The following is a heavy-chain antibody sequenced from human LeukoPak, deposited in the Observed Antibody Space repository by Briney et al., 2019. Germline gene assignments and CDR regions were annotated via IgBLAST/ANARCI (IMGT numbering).Heavy chain of an antibody. J-gene: IGHJ5*02. CDR2: ISAYNGNT. D-gene: IGHD3-16*02. CDR1: GYTFTSYG. Sequence: GASVKVSCKASGYTFTSYGISWVRQAPGQGLEWMGWISAYNGNTNYAQKLQGRVTMTTDTSTSTAYMELRSLRSDDTAVYYCARVMITFGGVIVKRGLEENWFDPWGQGTLVTVSS. CDR3: ARVMITFGGVIVKRGLEENWFDP. V-gene: IGHV1-18*01.